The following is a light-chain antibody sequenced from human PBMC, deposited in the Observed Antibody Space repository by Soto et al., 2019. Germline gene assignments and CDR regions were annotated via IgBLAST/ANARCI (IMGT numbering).Light chain of an antibody. Sequence: EIVLTQSPCTLSFSPLERSTLSCRASQTITTLAWYQRKPGQAPRLLIYRVSSRATGVPDRFSGSGSGTDYTLTISRLEPEDFAVYYCQQYGNLPLTFGGGTKVDIK. CDR2: RVS. J-gene: IGKJ4*01. CDR1: QTITT. CDR3: QQYGNLPLT. V-gene: IGKV3-20*01.